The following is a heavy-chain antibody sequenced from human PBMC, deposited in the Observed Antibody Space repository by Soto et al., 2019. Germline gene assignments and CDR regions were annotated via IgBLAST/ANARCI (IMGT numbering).Heavy chain of an antibody. CDR1: GFTFSSYW. V-gene: IGHV3-7*03. J-gene: IGHJ4*02. CDR2: IKQDGSGK. CDR3: ARGISFDWLLYFDY. Sequence: LRLSCAASGFTFSSYWMSWVRQAPGKGLEWVANIKQDGSGKYYVDSVKGRFTISRDNAKNSLYLQMNSLRAEDTAVYHCARGISFDWLLYFDYWGQGTLVTVSS. D-gene: IGHD3-9*01.